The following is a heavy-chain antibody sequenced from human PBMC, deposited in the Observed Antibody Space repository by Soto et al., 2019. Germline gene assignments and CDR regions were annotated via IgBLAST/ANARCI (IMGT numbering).Heavy chain of an antibody. CDR2: ISYDGRKK. J-gene: IGHJ4*02. CDR1: EFTFSNFG. Sequence: QVQLVESGGDVVQPGTSLRLSCAASEFTFSNFGMHWVRQAPGKGLEWVAVISYDGRKKYYADSVKGQFTISRDNSKNTLYLEINSLRAEDTAVYYCAKDRLPQNLYGDYADYWGQGTLVTVSS. V-gene: IGHV3-30*18. CDR3: AKDRLPQNLYGDYADY. D-gene: IGHD4-17*01.